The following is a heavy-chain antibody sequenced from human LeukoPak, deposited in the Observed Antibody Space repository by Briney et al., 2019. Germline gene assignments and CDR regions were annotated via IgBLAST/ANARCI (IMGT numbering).Heavy chain of an antibody. CDR2: IKSKTDGGTT. D-gene: IGHD3-3*01. CDR3: TTDFLGVSTTSPNYYYYGMDV. CDR1: GFTFSNAW. V-gene: IGHV3-15*01. Sequence: GGSLRLSCAASGFTFSNAWMSWVRQAPGKGLEWVGRIKSKTDGGTTDYAAPVKGRFTISRDDSKNTLYLQMNSLKTEDTAVYYCTTDFLGVSTTSPNYYYYGMDVWGQGTTVTVSS. J-gene: IGHJ6*02.